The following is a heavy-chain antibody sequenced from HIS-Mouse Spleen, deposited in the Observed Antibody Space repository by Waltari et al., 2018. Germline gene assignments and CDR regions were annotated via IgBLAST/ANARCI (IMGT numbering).Heavy chain of an antibody. CDR3: AKVKRVNEYSSSSFDY. CDR1: GFTFSSYA. J-gene: IGHJ4*02. CDR2: IRGGGGST. D-gene: IGHD6-6*01. V-gene: IGHV3-23*01. Sequence: EVQLLESGGGLVQPGGSLRLSCAASGFTFSSYAMSWVRQAPGKGLEWVAAIRGGGGSTYYAESVKGRFTISRDNSKNTLYLHMNSLRAEDTAVYYCAKVKRVNEYSSSSFDYWGQGTLVTVSS.